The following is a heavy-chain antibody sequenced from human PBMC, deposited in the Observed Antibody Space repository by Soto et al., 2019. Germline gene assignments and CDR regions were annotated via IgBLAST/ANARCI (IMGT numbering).Heavy chain of an antibody. CDR3: ARVPYGDYNYWYFDL. Sequence: QVQLQESGPGLLKPSQTLSLTCTVSGGSISSGGYYWSWIRQHPGKGLEWIGYIYYSGSTYYNPSLKRRVTISVDTSKNQFPLKLSAVTAADTAVYYCARVPYGDYNYWYFDLWGRGTLVTVSS. CDR2: IYYSGST. D-gene: IGHD4-17*01. CDR1: GGSISSGGYY. J-gene: IGHJ2*01. V-gene: IGHV4-31*03.